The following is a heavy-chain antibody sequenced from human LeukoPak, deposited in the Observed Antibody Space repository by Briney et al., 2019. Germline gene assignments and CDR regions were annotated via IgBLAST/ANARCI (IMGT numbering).Heavy chain of an antibody. J-gene: IGHJ4*02. CDR2: IEYGESTT. CDR1: GFTLSSYE. V-gene: IGHV3-23*01. Sequence: GGSLRLSCMVSGFTLSSYEMSWIRQAPGKGLEWVSSIEYGESTTHYADSVRGRFTISRDNYKNTLYLQLTSLSDDNTAVYFCARNSGWYGISWGQGTLVIVSS. D-gene: IGHD6-19*01. CDR3: ARNSGWYGIS.